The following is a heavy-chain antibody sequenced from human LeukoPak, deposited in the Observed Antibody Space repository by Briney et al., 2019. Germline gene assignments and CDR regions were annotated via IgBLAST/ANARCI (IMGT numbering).Heavy chain of an antibody. J-gene: IGHJ5*02. Sequence: ETLSLTCAVSGYSINSAYYWGWIRQPPGKGLEWIGSMYHSGITYYNPSLKSRVTISVDTSKNQFSLKLNSVTAADTAVYYCARLTPGKNWFDPWGQGTLVTVSS. CDR2: MYHSGIT. V-gene: IGHV4-38-2*01. D-gene: IGHD3-10*01. CDR3: ARLTPGKNWFDP. CDR1: GYSINSAYY.